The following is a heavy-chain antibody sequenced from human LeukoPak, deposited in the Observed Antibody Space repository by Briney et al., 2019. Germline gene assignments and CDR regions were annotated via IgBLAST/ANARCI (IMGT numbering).Heavy chain of an antibody. V-gene: IGHV1-18*04. J-gene: IGHJ4*02. D-gene: IGHD6-13*01. Sequence: GASVKVSCKASGYTFTGYYIHWVRQAPGQGLEWMGWVSAYNGNTNYAQKLQGRVTMTTDTSTSTAYMELRSLRSDDTAVYYCARDLVVAAAGIWSKFDYWGQGTLVTVSS. CDR3: ARDLVVAAAGIWSKFDY. CDR2: VSAYNGNT. CDR1: GYTFTGYY.